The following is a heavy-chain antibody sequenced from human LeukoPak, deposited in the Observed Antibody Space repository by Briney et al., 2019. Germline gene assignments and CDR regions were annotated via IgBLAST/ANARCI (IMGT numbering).Heavy chain of an antibody. J-gene: IGHJ4*02. D-gene: IGHD3-22*01. Sequence: PGRSLRLSCAASGFTFSSYAMHRVRQAPGKGLERVAVISYDGSNKYYADSVKGRFTISRDNSKNTLYLQMNSLRAEDTAVYYCARATYYYDSSGSHLGYWGQGTLVTVSS. CDR3: ARATYYYDSSGSHLGY. V-gene: IGHV3-30-3*01. CDR2: ISYDGSNK. CDR1: GFTFSSYA.